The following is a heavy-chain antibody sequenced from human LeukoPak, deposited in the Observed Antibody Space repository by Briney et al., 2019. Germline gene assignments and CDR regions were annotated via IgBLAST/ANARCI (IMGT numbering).Heavy chain of an antibody. CDR3: AKGMDVVVPAARYYYYYGMDV. J-gene: IGHJ6*02. Sequence: GGSLRLSCAASGFTFRNYWMHWVRQAPGKGLEWVSAISGSGGSTYYADSVKGRFTISRDNSKNTLYLQTNSLRAEDTAVYYCAKGMDVVVPAARYYYYYGMDVWGQGTTVTVSS. V-gene: IGHV3-23*01. CDR2: ISGSGGST. D-gene: IGHD2-2*01. CDR1: GFTFRNYW.